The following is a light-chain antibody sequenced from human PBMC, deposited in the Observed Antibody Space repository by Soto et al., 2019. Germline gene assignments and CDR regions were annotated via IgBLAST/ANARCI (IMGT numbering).Light chain of an antibody. CDR1: QTIGSA. CDR2: DAS. Sequence: DIPMTQSPSSLSASVGDRVTITCRASQTIGSALNWYQQKPGKAPNLLIYDASSLQSGAPSRFRGSGSGTDFTLTISSLQPEDFATYFCHQGHSDPWTFGQGTKVEL. J-gene: IGKJ1*01. V-gene: IGKV1-39*01. CDR3: HQGHSDPWT.